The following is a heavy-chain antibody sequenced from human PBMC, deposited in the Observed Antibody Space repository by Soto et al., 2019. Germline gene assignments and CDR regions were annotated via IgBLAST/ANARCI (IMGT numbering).Heavy chain of an antibody. V-gene: IGHV1-18*04. Sequence: ASVKVSCKASGYTFTSYGISWVRQAPGQGLEWMGWISAYNGNTNYALKLQGRVTMTTDTSTSTAYMELRSLRSDDTAVYYCARSCSGGSCYYYYGMDVWGQGTTVTVS. CDR3: ARSCSGGSCYYYYGMDV. J-gene: IGHJ6*02. CDR1: GYTFTSYG. CDR2: ISAYNGNT. D-gene: IGHD2-15*01.